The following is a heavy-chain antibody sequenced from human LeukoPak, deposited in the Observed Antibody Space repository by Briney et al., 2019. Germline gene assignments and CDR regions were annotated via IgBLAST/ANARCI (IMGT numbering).Heavy chain of an antibody. CDR3: ARVYGDYARVLYYYYGMDV. CDR1: GFTFSSYA. J-gene: IGHJ6*02. V-gene: IGHV3-30-3*01. D-gene: IGHD4-17*01. CDR2: ISYDGSNK. Sequence: GGSLRPSCAASGFTFSSYAMHWVRQAPGKGLEWVAVISYDGSNKYYADSVKGRFTISRDNSKNTLYLQMNSLRAEDTAVYYCARVYGDYARVLYYYYGMDVWGQGTTVTVSS.